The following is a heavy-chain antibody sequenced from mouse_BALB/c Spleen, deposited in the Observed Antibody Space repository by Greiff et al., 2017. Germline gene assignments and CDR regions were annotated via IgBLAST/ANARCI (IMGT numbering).Heavy chain of an antibody. V-gene: IGHV1-15*01. Sequence: QGQLQQSGAELVRPGASVTLSCKASGYTFTDYEMHWVKQTPVHGLEWIGAIDPETGGTAYNQKFKGKATLTADKSSSTAYMELRSLTSEDSAVYYCTTLTFDYWGQGTTLTVSS. CDR2: IDPETGGT. D-gene: IGHD4-1*01. J-gene: IGHJ2*01. CDR1: GYTFTDYE. CDR3: TTLTFDY.